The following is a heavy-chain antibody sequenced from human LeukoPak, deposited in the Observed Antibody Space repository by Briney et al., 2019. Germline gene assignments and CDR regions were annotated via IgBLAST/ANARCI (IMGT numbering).Heavy chain of an antibody. Sequence: GASVKVSCEASGYTFTSYGISWVRQAPGQGLEWMGWISGYNGNTNYAQKVKGRVTMTIDKSTSTAYMELRSLRSDDTAVYYCARGPSITIFGVVNDYWGQGTLVTVSS. CDR3: ARGPSITIFGVVNDY. V-gene: IGHV1-18*01. D-gene: IGHD3-3*01. CDR2: ISGYNGNT. CDR1: GYTFTSYG. J-gene: IGHJ4*02.